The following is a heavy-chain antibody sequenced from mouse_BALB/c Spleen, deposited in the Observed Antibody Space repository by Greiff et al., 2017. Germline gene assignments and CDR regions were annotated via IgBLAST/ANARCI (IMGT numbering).Heavy chain of an antibody. V-gene: IGHV3-6*02. CDR3: ARDYTWFAD. Sequence: EVQLQQSGPGLVKPSQSLSLTCSVTGYSITSGYYWNWIRQFPGNKLEWMGYISYDGSNNYNPSLKNRISITRDTSKNQFFLKLNSVTTEDTATYYCARDYTWFADWGQGTLVTVSA. J-gene: IGHJ3*01. CDR1: GYSITSGYY. CDR2: ISYDGSN. D-gene: IGHD2-12*01.